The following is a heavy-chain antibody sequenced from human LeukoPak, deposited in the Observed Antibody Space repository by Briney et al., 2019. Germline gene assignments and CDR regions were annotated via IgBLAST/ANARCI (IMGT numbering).Heavy chain of an antibody. CDR3: ARGLSIEGYNFNY. CDR2: IIPNNGGT. D-gene: IGHD5-24*01. Sequence: ASVEVSCKASGYTFTDYYIHWLRQARGQGLEWMGCIIPNNGGTNYAPKFRGRVTMTRDTSISTAYMELSRLRSDDTAVYYCARGLSIEGYNFNYWGQGTLVTVSS. V-gene: IGHV1-2*02. J-gene: IGHJ4*02. CDR1: GYTFTDYY.